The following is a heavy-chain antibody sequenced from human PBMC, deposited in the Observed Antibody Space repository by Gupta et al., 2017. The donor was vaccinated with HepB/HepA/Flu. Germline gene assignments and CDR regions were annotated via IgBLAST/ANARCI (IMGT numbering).Heavy chain of an antibody. V-gene: IGHV5-51*01. Sequence: EVHLVQSGAEVKETGESLKISCQGSGYSFTSYWIAWVRQMPGRGLEWMGVIFPGDSDTRYSPSFQGQVTISADKSINTAYLQWNSLKASDTAIYYCARLDGPGDYWGQGTLVTVSS. CDR2: IFPGDSDT. D-gene: IGHD3-10*01. CDR3: ARLDGPGDY. J-gene: IGHJ4*02. CDR1: GYSFTSYW.